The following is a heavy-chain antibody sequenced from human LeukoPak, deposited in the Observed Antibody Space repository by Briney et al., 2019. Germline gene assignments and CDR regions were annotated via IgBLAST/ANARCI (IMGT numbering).Heavy chain of an antibody. Sequence: EASETLSLTCTVSGASVSSASYWSWIRQPPGKGVEWIAHIYNGVNTNCNPSLKSRVTTSVDTSKNQFSLRLNSVTAADTAVYYCARSRAFNSGAFDPWGQGSLVTVSS. J-gene: IGHJ5*02. D-gene: IGHD1-26*01. CDR1: GASVSSASY. CDR3: ARSRAFNSGAFDP. V-gene: IGHV4-61*01. CDR2: IYNGVNT.